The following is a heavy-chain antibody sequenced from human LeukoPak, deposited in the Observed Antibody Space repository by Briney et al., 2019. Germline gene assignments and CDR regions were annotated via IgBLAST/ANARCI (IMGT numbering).Heavy chain of an antibody. J-gene: IGHJ4*02. V-gene: IGHV1-3*01. CDR3: ARNEDY. D-gene: IGHD1-1*01. CDR1: GNTFTKYC. CDR2: IDDGAGNT. Sequence: ASVKVSCKASGNTFTKYCIHWVRQAPGQGLEWMGWIDDGAGNTKYSKKFQGRVSITRDTSASTVYMELNSLRSEDTAVYYCARNEDYWGQGTLVTVSS.